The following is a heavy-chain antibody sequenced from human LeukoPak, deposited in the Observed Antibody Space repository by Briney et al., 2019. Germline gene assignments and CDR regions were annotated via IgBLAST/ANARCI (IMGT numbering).Heavy chain of an antibody. V-gene: IGHV3-30*04. CDR3: ARDLLNDFWSGYYFDY. J-gene: IGHJ4*02. CDR2: ISYDGSNK. D-gene: IGHD3-3*01. CDR1: GFTFSSYA. Sequence: GGSLRLSCAASGFTFSSYAMHWVRQAPGKGLEWVAVISYDGSNKYYADSVKGRFTISRDNSKKTLYLQMNSRRAEDTAVYYCARDLLNDFWSGYYFDYWGQGTLVTVSS.